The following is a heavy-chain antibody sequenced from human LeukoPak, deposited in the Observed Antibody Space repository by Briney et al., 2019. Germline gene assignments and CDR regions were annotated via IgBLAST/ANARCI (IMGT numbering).Heavy chain of an antibody. J-gene: IGHJ4*02. Sequence: SETLSLTCTVSGGSFSGYLWSWIRQPPGKGLEWIGEINHSGSTNYNPSLKSRVAISVDTSKNQFSLKLSSVTAADTAVYYCARAGEIVVVTTDYWGQGTLVTVSS. D-gene: IGHD3-22*01. CDR1: GGSFSGYL. V-gene: IGHV4-34*01. CDR2: INHSGST. CDR3: ARAGEIVVVTTDY.